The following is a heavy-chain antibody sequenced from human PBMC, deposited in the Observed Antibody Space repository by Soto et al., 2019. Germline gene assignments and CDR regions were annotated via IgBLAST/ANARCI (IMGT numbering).Heavy chain of an antibody. CDR1: GGTFSSYT. J-gene: IGHJ3*02. V-gene: IGHV1-69*02. CDR2: IIPILGIA. CDR3: ARVLGGEDYIWGRSDAFDI. D-gene: IGHD3-16*01. Sequence: ASVKVSCKASGGTFSSYTISWVRQAPGQGLEWMGRIIPILGIANYAQKFQGRVTITADKSTSTAYMELSSLRSEDTAVYYCARVLGGEDYIWGRSDAFDIWGQGKMVTVSS.